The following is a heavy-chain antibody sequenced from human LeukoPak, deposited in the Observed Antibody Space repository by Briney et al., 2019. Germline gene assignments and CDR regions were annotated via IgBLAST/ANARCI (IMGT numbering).Heavy chain of an antibody. CDR3: ARGRLYYDSSGYYSGFDY. V-gene: IGHV4-34*01. CDR1: GGSFSGYY. CDR2: INHSGST. D-gene: IGHD3-22*01. Sequence: SETLSLTCAVYGGSFSGYYWSWIRQPPGKGLERIGEINHSGSTNYNPSLKSRVTISVDTSKNQFSLKLSSVTAADTAVYYCARGRLYYDSSGYYSGFDYWGQGTLVTVSS. J-gene: IGHJ4*02.